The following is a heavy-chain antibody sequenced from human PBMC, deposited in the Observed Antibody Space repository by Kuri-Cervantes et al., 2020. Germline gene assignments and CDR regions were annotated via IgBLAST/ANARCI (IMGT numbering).Heavy chain of an antibody. CDR2: INAETGNT. Sequence: ASVKVSCKAPGYTFINYAVHWVRQAPGQGLEWMGWINAETGNTQYSQKFQGRVTITRGTSASTAYMELSSLRSEDTAVYYCARGPYYYQYMDVRGKGTTVTVSS. CDR3: ARGPYYYQYMDV. J-gene: IGHJ6*03. V-gene: IGHV1-3*01. CDR1: GYTFINYA.